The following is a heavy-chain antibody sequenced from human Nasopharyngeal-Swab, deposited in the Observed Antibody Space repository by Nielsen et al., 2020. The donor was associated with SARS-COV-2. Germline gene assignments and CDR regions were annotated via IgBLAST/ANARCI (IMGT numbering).Heavy chain of an antibody. CDR3: TTIVGANGGDDY. CDR1: GFIFSNSW. J-gene: IGHJ4*02. V-gene: IGHV3-15*01. Sequence: GESLKISCAASGFIFSNSWMSWVRQAPGKGLEWVGRIKSKTDGGTTDDAAPVKGRFTISRENSKNTLSLQMNSLKTEDTAVYYCTTIVGANGGDDYWGQGTLVTVSS. D-gene: IGHD1-26*01. CDR2: IKSKTDGGTT.